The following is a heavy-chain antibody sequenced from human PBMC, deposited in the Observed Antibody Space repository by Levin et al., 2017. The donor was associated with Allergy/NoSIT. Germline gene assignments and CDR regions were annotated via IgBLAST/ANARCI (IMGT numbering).Heavy chain of an antibody. Sequence: GESLKISCKGSGYSFTSYWIGWVRQMPGKGLEWMGIIYPGDSDTRYSPSFQGQVTISADKSISTAYLQWSSLKASDTAMYYCARLPFILAAAGTGWGWFDPWGQGTLVTVSS. J-gene: IGHJ5*02. CDR2: IYPGDSDT. V-gene: IGHV5-51*01. CDR3: ARLPFILAAAGTGWGWFDP. D-gene: IGHD6-13*01. CDR1: GYSFTSYW.